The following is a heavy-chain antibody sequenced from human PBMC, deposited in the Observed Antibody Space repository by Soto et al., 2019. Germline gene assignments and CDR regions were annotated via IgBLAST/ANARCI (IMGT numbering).Heavy chain of an antibody. CDR2: IYYSGST. CDR3: ARGVYSGSYYFDY. V-gene: IGHV4-39*01. D-gene: IGHD1-26*01. CDR1: GGSISSSSYY. Sequence: SETLSLTCTVSGGSISSSSYYWGWIRQPPGKGLEWIGSIYYSGSTYYNPSLKSRVTISVDTPKNQFSLKLSSVTAADTAVYYCARGVYSGSYYFDYWGQGTLVTVSS. J-gene: IGHJ4*02.